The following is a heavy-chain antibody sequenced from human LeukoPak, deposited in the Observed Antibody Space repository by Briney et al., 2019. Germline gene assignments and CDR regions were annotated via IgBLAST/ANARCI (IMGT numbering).Heavy chain of an antibody. V-gene: IGHV4-34*01. J-gene: IGHJ6*03. D-gene: IGHD3-10*01. CDR2: INHSGST. Sequence: SETLSLTCAVYGGSFSGYYWSWIRQPPGKGLEWIGEINHSGSTNYNPSLKSRVTISVDTSKNQFSLKLSSVTAADTAVYYCARGQVKGYYYGSGSYYKDYYYYYMDVWGKGTTVTISS. CDR3: ARGQVKGYYYGSGSYYKDYYYYYMDV. CDR1: GGSFSGYY.